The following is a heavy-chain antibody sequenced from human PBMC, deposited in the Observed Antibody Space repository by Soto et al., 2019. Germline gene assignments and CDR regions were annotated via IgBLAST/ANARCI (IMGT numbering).Heavy chain of an antibody. J-gene: IGHJ4*02. CDR3: ARGVHLWLDYFDY. CDR2: ISYDGSTK. D-gene: IGHD5-18*01. Sequence: GGSLRLSCAASGFTFSTYAMHWVRQAPGKGLEWVAVISYDGSTKYYADSVKGRFTISRDNSKNTLYLQMNSLRAEDTAVYFCARGVHLWLDYFDYWGQGTLVTVSS. CDR1: GFTFSTYA. V-gene: IGHV3-30-3*01.